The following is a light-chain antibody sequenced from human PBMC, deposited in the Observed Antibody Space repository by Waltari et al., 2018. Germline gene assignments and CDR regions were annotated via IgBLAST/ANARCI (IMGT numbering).Light chain of an antibody. V-gene: IGLV2-14*01. CDR1: SSDVGPYNY. CDR3: CSYTSSHTVV. CDR2: EVT. Sequence: QSALTQPASVSGSPGQSITISCPGTSSDVGPYNYVSWYPQHPGKVPKLMIFEVTNRPSGVSNRFSGSKSGNTASLTISGLQAEDEADYYCCSYTSSHTVVFGGGTKLTVL. J-gene: IGLJ2*01.